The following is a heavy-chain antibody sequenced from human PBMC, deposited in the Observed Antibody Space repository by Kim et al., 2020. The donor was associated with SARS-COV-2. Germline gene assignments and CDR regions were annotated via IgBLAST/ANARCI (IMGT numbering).Heavy chain of an antibody. CDR2: ST. V-gene: IGHV4-4*06. CDR3: ARVVGANWFDT. Sequence: STSYSPSLRSRVSISMDTSKRQFSLKLKSVSAADTAVYYCARVVGANWFDTWGQGTLVTVSS. D-gene: IGHD1-26*01. J-gene: IGHJ5*02.